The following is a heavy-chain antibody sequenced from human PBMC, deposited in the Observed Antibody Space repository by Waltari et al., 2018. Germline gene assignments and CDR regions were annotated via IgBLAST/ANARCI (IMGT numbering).Heavy chain of an antibody. J-gene: IGHJ3*02. CDR1: GYSFTSFW. CDR3: ARHTDAAVATRSAFDI. V-gene: IGHV5-10-1*03. CDR2: IDPSGSYT. Sequence: EVQLVQSGAEVKKPGESLRISCKASGYSFTSFWIYWMRQMHGKGLEWMGKIDPSGSYTKNSPSVQCHVTMSADKSTSTAYLQWSGLKASDTGMYYCARHTDAAVATRSAFDIWGQGTMVTVSS. D-gene: IGHD6-6*01.